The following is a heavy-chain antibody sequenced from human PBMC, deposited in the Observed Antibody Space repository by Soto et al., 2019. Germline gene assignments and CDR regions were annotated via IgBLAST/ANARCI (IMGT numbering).Heavy chain of an antibody. D-gene: IGHD1-26*01. V-gene: IGHV1-69*13. CDR2: IIPIFGTA. Sequence: SVTVSCEASGGTFSSYAISWVRQAPGQGLEWMGGIIPIFGTANYAQKFQGRVTITADESTSTAYMELSSLRSEDTAVYYCARVLSKWEPHAFDIWGQGTMVTVSS. CDR3: ARVLSKWEPHAFDI. J-gene: IGHJ3*02. CDR1: GGTFSSYA.